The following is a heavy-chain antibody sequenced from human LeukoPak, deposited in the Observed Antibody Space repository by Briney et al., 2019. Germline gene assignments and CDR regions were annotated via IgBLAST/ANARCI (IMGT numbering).Heavy chain of an antibody. CDR2: IVVGSGNT. Sequence: SVKVSCEASGITFTSSAVQWVRQARGQRLEWIGWIVVGSGNTNYAQKFQERVTITRDMSTSTAYMELSSLRSEDTAVYYCAASPDYYDSSGYSYYFDYWGQGTLVTVSS. J-gene: IGHJ4*02. CDR1: GITFTSSA. CDR3: AASPDYYDSSGYSYYFDY. D-gene: IGHD3-22*01. V-gene: IGHV1-58*01.